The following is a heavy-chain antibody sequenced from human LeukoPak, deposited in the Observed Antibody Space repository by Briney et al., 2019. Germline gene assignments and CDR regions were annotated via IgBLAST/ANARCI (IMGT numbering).Heavy chain of an antibody. Sequence: GGSLRLSCVASGFTFTKAWMSWVRQAPGKGLEWVANIKGDGGEKYADSVEGRFTISRDNAKNSVYLQMNSLRAEDTAVYYCVRDNRWASDYWGQGTLVTVSS. J-gene: IGHJ4*02. CDR2: IKGDGGEK. CDR3: VRDNRWASDY. CDR1: GFTFTKAW. V-gene: IGHV3-7*01. D-gene: IGHD4-23*01.